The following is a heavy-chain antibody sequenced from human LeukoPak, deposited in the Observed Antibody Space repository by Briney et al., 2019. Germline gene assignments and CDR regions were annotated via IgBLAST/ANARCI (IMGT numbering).Heavy chain of an antibody. V-gene: IGHV3-7*01. CDR1: GFTFSSYR. CDR2: IKQDGSEK. Sequence: PGGSLRLSCAASGFTFSSYRMSWVRQAPGKGLEWVANIKQDGSEKYYVDSVKGRFTISRDNAKNSLYLQMNSLRAEDTAVYYCARSRSSGWYYLDYWGQGTLVTVSS. J-gene: IGHJ4*02. D-gene: IGHD6-19*01. CDR3: ARSRSSGWYYLDY.